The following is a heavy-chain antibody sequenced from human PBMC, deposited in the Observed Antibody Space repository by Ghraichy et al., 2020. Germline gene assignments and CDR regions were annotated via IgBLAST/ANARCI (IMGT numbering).Heavy chain of an antibody. CDR1: GFTFNSYG. V-gene: IGHV3-33*01. Sequence: GGSLRLSCTTSGFTFNSYGFHWVRQAPGKGLEWVALIWYDGTNKYYADSVKGRFTISRDNSKKTVDLQMNSLRAEDTAVYYCARDARLGELDVWGQGTTVTVSS. CDR3: ARDARLGELDV. D-gene: IGHD1-26*01. J-gene: IGHJ6*02. CDR2: IWYDGTNK.